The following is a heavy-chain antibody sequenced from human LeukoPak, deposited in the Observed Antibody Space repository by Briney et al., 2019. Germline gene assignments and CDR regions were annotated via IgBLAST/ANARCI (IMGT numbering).Heavy chain of an antibody. CDR2: IYSGGST. J-gene: IGHJ4*02. CDR1: GFTFGDYA. Sequence: GGSLRLSCTASGFTFGDYAMTWFRQAPGKGLEWVSVIYSGGSTYYADSVKGRFTISRDNSRNTLYLQMNSLSVEDTAFYYCAKDLANSWTTDYWGQGTLVTVSS. V-gene: IGHV3-66*02. D-gene: IGHD1-1*01. CDR3: AKDLANSWTTDY.